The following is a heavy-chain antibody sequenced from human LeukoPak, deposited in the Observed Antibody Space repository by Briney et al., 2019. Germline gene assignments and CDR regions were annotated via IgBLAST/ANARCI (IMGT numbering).Heavy chain of an antibody. CDR1: GGSFSGYY. D-gene: IGHD6-19*01. V-gene: IGHV4-34*01. J-gene: IGHJ6*02. Sequence: SETLSLTCAVYGGSFSGYYWSWIRQPPGKGLEWIGEINHSGSTNYNPSLKSRVTISVDTSKNQFSLKLSSVTAADTAVYYCARTGGWPRYYYYYGMDVWGQGTTVTVSS. CDR2: INHSGST. CDR3: ARTGGWPRYYYYYGMDV.